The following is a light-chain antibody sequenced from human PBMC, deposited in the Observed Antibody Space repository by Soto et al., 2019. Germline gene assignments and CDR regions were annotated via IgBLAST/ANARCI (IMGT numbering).Light chain of an antibody. Sequence: SSLTQPASVSRSPGQSITITSTGTSSDVGGYNYVSWYQQHPGKAPKLMIYDVSNRPSGVSNRFSGSKSGNTASLTISGLQAEDEADYYCSSYTSSSTLYVFGTGTKVTVL. CDR3: SSYTSSSTLYV. CDR1: SSDVGGYNY. CDR2: DVS. J-gene: IGLJ1*01. V-gene: IGLV2-14*01.